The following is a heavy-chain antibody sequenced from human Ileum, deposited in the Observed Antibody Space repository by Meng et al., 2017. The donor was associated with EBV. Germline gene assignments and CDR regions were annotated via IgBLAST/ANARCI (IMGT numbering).Heavy chain of an antibody. J-gene: IGHJ4*02. CDR1: GDSIIGTETW. CDR2: IFHAENT. Sequence: QVQVQESGQGLVNPSGTLSLTCGASGDSIIGTETWWSWVRQPPGKGLEWIGEIFHAENTNYNPSLKSQVTMSVDTSKNQFSLNLSSVTAADSAVYYCARGSHYTWDVWGQGTLVTVSS. V-gene: IGHV4-4*02. D-gene: IGHD3-16*01. CDR3: ARGSHYTWDV.